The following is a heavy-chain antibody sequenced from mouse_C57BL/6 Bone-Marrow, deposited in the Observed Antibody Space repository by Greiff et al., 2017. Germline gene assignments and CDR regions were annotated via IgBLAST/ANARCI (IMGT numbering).Heavy chain of an antibody. D-gene: IGHD2-1*01. CDR1: GYTFTDYE. Sequence: QVQLQQSGAELVRPGASVTLSCKASGYTFTDYEMHWVKQTPVHGLEWIGAIDPETGGTASNQKFKGKAILTADKSSSTAYMELRSLTSEDSAVNYCTKISYGNSGFAYWGQGTLVTVSA. J-gene: IGHJ3*01. CDR3: TKISYGNSGFAY. CDR2: IDPETGGT. V-gene: IGHV1-15*01.